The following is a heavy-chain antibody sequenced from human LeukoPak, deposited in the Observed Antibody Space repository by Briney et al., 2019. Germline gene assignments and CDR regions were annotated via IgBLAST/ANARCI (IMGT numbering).Heavy chain of an antibody. CDR2: IYYRGST. Sequence: SETLSLTCTVSGVSISSSSYYWGWIRQPPGKGLEWIGSIYYRGSTYYNPSLKSRVTISVDTSKNQFSLKLSSVTAADTAVYYCAVRHIYFDYWGQGTLVTVSS. V-gene: IGHV4-39*01. CDR1: GVSISSSSYY. D-gene: IGHD2-21*01. CDR3: AVRHIYFDY. J-gene: IGHJ4*02.